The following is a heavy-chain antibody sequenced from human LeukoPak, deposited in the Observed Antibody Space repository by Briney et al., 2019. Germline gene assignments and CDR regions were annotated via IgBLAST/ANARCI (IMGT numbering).Heavy chain of an antibody. D-gene: IGHD4-11*01. CDR1: GGSFSSSSYY. Sequence: SETLSLTCTVSGGSFSSSSYYWGWIRQPPGKGLEWIGSVYYSGFTYYNPSLESRVDIFEDTSKNQFSLRLRFVTAADTAVYYCARLPNYSNYYFDSWGQGALVIVSS. V-gene: IGHV4-39*01. CDR2: VYYSGFT. J-gene: IGHJ4*02. CDR3: ARLPNYSNYYFDS.